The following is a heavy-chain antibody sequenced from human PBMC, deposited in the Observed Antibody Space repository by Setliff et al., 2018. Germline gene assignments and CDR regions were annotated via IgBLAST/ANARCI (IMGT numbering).Heavy chain of an antibody. Sequence: GGSLRLSCAASGFTFSSYAMHWVRQAPGKGLEWVAVISFDGNNKYYADSLRGRFTISRSNSKNTIYLQINDLRLEDTAVYYCARGFRSRGTVSSFDYWGQGTLVTVSS. CDR2: ISFDGNNK. CDR1: GFTFSSYA. CDR3: ARGFRSRGTVSSFDY. D-gene: IGHD4-4*01. V-gene: IGHV3-30*01. J-gene: IGHJ4*02.